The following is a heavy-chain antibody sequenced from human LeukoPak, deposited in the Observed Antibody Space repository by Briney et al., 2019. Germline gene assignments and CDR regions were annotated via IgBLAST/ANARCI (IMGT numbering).Heavy chain of an antibody. V-gene: IGHV3-43*02. D-gene: IGHD3-3*01. CDR2: ISGDGSST. CDR1: GFTFSNYV. CDR3: AKGITIFGDGMDV. Sequence: QTGGSLRLSCAASGFTFSNYVMGWVRQASGKGLEWVSFISGDGSSTYYVDSVKGRFTVSRDNSKNSLYLQMKSLRTEDTAFYYCAKGITIFGDGMDVWGQGTTVTVSS. J-gene: IGHJ6*02.